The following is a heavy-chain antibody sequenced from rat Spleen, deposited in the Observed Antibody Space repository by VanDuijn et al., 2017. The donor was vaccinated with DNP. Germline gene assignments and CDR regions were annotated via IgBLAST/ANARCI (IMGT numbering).Heavy chain of an antibody. Sequence: EVQLVESGGGLVQPGRSMKLSCAASGFTFSHYYMAWVRQAPTKGLEWVASISIGGGNTYYRDSVKGRFTISRDNAKNTQYLQLDSLRSEDTATYYCVRWNSGHFDYWGQGVMVTVSS. V-gene: IGHV5-25*01. CDR3: VRWNSGHFDY. J-gene: IGHJ2*01. D-gene: IGHD4-3*01. CDR1: GFTFSHYY. CDR2: ISIGGGNT.